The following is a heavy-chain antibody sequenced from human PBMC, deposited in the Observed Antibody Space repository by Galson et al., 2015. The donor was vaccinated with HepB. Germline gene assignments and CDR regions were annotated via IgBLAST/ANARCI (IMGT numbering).Heavy chain of an antibody. CDR3: ARVGLDYGDPSFDC. V-gene: IGHV3-21*01. Sequence: SLRLSCAASGFTFSDYSMNWVRQAPGKGLEWISSITSGSSYIYYADSLKGRFTISRDDAKNSLYLLMNSLRAEDTAVYYCARVGLDYGDPSFDCWGQGTLVTVSS. D-gene: IGHD4-17*01. J-gene: IGHJ4*02. CDR2: ITSGSSYI. CDR1: GFTFSDYS.